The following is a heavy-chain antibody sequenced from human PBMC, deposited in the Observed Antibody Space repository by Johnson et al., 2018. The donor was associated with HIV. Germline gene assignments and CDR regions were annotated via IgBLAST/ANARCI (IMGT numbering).Heavy chain of an antibody. CDR1: GFTVSSNY. CDR3: ARDVPYYYDSSGYLVPDAFDI. Sequence: VQLVESGGGLVQPGGSLRLSFAASGFTVSSNYMSWVRQAPGKGLEWVSVIYSGGSTYYAASVKGRFTISRDNYKNTLYLQMNSLRAEDTAVYYCARDVPYYYDSSGYLVPDAFDIWGQGTMVTVSS. V-gene: IGHV3-53*01. D-gene: IGHD3-22*01. CDR2: IYSGGST. J-gene: IGHJ3*02.